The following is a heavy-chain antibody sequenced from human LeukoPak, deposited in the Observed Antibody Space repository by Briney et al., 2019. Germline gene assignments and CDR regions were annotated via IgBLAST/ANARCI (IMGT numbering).Heavy chain of an antibody. Sequence: SQTLSLTCTVSGGSISSSSYYWGWIRQPPGKGLEWIGSIYYSGSTYYNPSLKSRVTISVDTSKNQFSLKLSSVTAADTAVYYCARLIAAAGRGHDYWGQGTLVTVSS. D-gene: IGHD6-13*01. J-gene: IGHJ4*02. CDR2: IYYSGST. V-gene: IGHV4-39*07. CDR1: GGSISSSSYY. CDR3: ARLIAAAGRGHDY.